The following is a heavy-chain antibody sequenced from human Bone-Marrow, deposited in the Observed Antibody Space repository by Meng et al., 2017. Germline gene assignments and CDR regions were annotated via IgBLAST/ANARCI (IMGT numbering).Heavy chain of an antibody. CDR2: IYTSGST. V-gene: IGHV4-4*07. D-gene: IGHD6-19*01. CDR3: ARAFETWPGTAVAGTVDY. CDR1: GGSISSYY. J-gene: IGHJ4*02. Sequence: GSLRLSCTVSGGSISSYYWSWIRQPAGKGLEWIGRIYTSGSTNYNPSLKSRVTISVDTSKNQFSLKLSSVTAADTAVYYCARAFETWPGTAVAGTVDYWGQGTLVTVSS.